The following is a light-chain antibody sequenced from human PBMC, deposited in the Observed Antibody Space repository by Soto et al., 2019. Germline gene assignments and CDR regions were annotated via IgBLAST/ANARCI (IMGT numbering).Light chain of an antibody. J-gene: IGKJ4*01. Sequence: AIQLTQSPSSLSASVGDRVTITCRASQGISSALAWYQQKPGKAPKLLIYDASSLESGVPSRFSGSGSGTDFTLSISSLQPDECATYYCQQFNSYLTFGGGTKVEIK. V-gene: IGKV1-13*02. CDR3: QQFNSYLT. CDR1: QGISSA. CDR2: DAS.